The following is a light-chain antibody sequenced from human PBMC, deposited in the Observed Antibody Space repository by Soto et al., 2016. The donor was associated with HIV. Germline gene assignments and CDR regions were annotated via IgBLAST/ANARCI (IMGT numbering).Light chain of an antibody. Sequence: SYELTQSPSVSVAPGETASITCGGNNLGTSGVHWYQQKPGQAPVLVVYDDSERPSGIPERFSGSNSGNTATLTIIRVEAGDEADYYCQVWNPSSDHYVFGTGTKVTVL. V-gene: IGLV3-21*02. CDR2: DDS. J-gene: IGLJ1*01. CDR1: NLGTSG. CDR3: QVWNPSSDHYV.